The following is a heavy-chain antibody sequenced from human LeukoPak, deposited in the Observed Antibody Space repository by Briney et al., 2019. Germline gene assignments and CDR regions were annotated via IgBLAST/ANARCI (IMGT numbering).Heavy chain of an antibody. V-gene: IGHV3-23*01. CDR2: ISGSGGRT. D-gene: IGHD3-22*01. CDR1: GFTFNHYA. Sequence: GGSLRLSCVASGFTFNHYALSWVRQSPGKGLEGVSLISGSGGRTNYADSPKDRFTNSRDYSKNTLYLQMNRLRVEDTAVYYCAKEGYYYYNSGYFEVRYFDYWGQGTLVTVSS. CDR3: AKEGYYYYNSGYFEVRYFDY. J-gene: IGHJ4*02.